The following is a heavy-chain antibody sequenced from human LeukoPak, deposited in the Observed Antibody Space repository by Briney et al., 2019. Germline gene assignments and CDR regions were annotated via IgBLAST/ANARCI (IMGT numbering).Heavy chain of an antibody. J-gene: IGHJ4*02. V-gene: IGHV3-23*01. Sequence: GGSLRLSCAVSGFTFISYAMSWVRQAPGKGLGWVSTILGSGCDGCTYYAASVKGRFTISRDNSKNTLYLQMNSLRAEATAVCYCVKEEWLGKMNYFDYWGQGTLVTVSS. CDR3: VKEEWLGKMNYFDY. CDR1: GFTFISYA. D-gene: IGHD3-3*01. CDR2: ILGSGCDGCT.